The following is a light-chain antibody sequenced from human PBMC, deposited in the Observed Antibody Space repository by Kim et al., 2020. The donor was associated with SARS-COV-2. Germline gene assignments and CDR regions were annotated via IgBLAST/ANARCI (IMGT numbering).Light chain of an antibody. J-gene: IGKJ2*01. CDR3: QQYDNLPYT. CDR2: DTS. V-gene: IGKV1-33*01. Sequence: SASVGDRVTISCQASRDIKRFLNWFQQRPGQPPNLLIYDTSNLEPGVPSRFSGSGSGTHFSLTITSLQPEDVGTYFCQQYDNLPYTFGQGTKLEIK. CDR1: RDIKRF.